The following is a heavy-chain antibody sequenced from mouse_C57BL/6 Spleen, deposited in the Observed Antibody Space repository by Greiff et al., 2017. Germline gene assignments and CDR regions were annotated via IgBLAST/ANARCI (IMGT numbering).Heavy chain of an antibody. V-gene: IGHV5-16*01. CDR2: INYDGSST. CDR3: ARAGYYGSWYFDV. CDR1: GFTFSDYY. Sequence: EVMLVESEGGLVQPGSSMKLSCTASGFTFSDYYMAWVRQVPEKGLEWVANINYDGSSTYYLDSLKSRFIISRDNAKNILYLQMSSLKSEDTATYYCARAGYYGSWYFDVWGTGTTVTVSS. J-gene: IGHJ1*03. D-gene: IGHD1-1*01.